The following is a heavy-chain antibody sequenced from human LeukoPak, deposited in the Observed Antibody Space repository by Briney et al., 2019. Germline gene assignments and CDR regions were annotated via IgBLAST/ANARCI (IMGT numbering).Heavy chain of an antibody. CDR3: ARGSGWYPPYYYYYYMDV. V-gene: IGHV6-1*01. CDR1: GDSVSRDTAA. CDR2: TYYRSKWYN. Sequence: SQNLSLTCAISGDSVSRDTAACNWSRQSPSRGLEWLGRTYYRSKWYNDYAVSVKSRITINPDTSKNQFSLQLNSVTPEDTAVYYCARGSGWYPPYYYYYYMDVWGKGTTVTVTS. J-gene: IGHJ6*03. D-gene: IGHD6-19*01.